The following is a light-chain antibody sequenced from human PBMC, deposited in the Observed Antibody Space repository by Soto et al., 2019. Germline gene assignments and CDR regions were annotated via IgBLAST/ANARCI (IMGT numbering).Light chain of an antibody. CDR2: AAS. V-gene: IGKV1-39*01. Sequence: DIQMTQSPSSLSASVGDRVTLTCRASQSISTNLNWYQQKPGKAPKLLIYAASSLQSGVPARFSGRGSGTDFTLTISSLQPDDFATYSCQQSYSTPWTFGPGTKVEIK. CDR3: QQSYSTPWT. CDR1: QSISTN. J-gene: IGKJ1*01.